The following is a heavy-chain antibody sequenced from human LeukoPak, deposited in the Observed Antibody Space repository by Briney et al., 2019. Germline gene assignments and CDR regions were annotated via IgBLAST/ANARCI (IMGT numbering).Heavy chain of an antibody. CDR3: ARNISSGGTYTHFDG. Sequence: SETLSLTCTVSGSMYNYYWSWIRQPPGKGLEWIGYIHYNGITNYSPSLKSRVTMSLDTSKNQVSLNFISESAADTAGYYCARNISSGGTYTHFDGWAHGTLVTGSS. CDR1: GSMYNYY. D-gene: IGHD1-26*01. CDR2: IHYNGIT. V-gene: IGHV4-59*08. J-gene: IGHJ4*01.